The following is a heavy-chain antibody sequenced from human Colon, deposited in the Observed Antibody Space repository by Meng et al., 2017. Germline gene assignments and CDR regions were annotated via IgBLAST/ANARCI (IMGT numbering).Heavy chain of an antibody. CDR1: GGSISSYY. J-gene: IGHJ5*02. Sequence: QVQLQESGPGLVKPSETLSLTCSVCGGSISSYYWSWIRQPPGKGLEWIGYIYYSGSTKYNPSVKSRVTISVDTSKNQFSLKLSSVTAADTAVYYCVRHYYDTSSWFDPWGQGTLVTVSS. CDR2: IYYSGST. D-gene: IGHD3-22*01. CDR3: VRHYYDTSSWFDP. V-gene: IGHV4-59*08.